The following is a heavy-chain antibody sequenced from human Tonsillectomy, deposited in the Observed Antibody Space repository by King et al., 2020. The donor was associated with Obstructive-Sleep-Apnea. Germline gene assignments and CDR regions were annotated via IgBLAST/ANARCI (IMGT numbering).Heavy chain of an antibody. J-gene: IGHJ4*02. D-gene: IGHD5-24*01. V-gene: IGHV4-59*01. CDR2: ISYSGST. Sequence: QLQESGPGLVKPSETLSLTCAVSGGSINSYYWSWIRQTPGKVLEWIGYISYSGSTNYNPSLKSRVTISVDTSKNQFSLKLSSVTAADTAVYYCARDRVGRDGYNRFDYWGQGTLVTVSS. CDR3: ARDRVGRDGYNRFDY. CDR1: GGSINSYY.